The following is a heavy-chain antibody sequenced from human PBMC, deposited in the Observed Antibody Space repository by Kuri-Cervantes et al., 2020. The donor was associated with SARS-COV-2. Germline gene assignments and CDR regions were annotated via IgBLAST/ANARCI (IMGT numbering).Heavy chain of an antibody. V-gene: IGHV1-2*06. CDR2: INPNSGGT. D-gene: IGHD6-13*01. CDR1: GYTFTGYY. J-gene: IGHJ3*02. CDR3: ASDADSSIWYPGAFDI. Sequence: ASVQVSCKASGYTFTGYYMHWVRQAPGQGLEWMGRINPNSGGTNYAQKFKGRVTMTRYTSISTAYMELSRLRSDDTAVYYCASDADSSIWYPGAFDIWGQGTMVTVSS.